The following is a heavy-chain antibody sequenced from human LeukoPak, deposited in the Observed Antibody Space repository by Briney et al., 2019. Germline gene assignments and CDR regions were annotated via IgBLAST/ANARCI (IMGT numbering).Heavy chain of an antibody. CDR3: AAWGSGNY. V-gene: IGHV3-7*03. D-gene: IGHD7-27*01. Sequence: GGSLRLSCAASGFTFSSYSMNWIRQAPGKGLEWVANTNQDGSQKYYVDSVRGRFTISRDNAEKLFYLQINSLRVEDTAIYYCAAWGSGNYWGQGTLVTVSS. CDR1: GFTFSSYS. CDR2: TNQDGSQK. J-gene: IGHJ4*02.